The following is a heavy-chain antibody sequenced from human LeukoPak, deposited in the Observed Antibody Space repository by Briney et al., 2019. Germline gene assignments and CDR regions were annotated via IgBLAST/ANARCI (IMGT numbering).Heavy chain of an antibody. J-gene: IGHJ4*02. V-gene: IGHV3-53*01. Sequence: GGSLRLSCAASGFIVSNDFMSWVRQAPGKGLEWVSLIYSDGSTYYADSAKGRFIISRDTSKNTLYLQMNSLRAEDTAVYYCASRQVAGGQGTLVTVSS. CDR3: ASRQVA. CDR2: IYSDGST. CDR1: GFIVSNDF.